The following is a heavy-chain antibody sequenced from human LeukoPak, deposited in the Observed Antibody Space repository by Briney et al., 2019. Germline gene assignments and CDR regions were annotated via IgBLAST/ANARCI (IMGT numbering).Heavy chain of an antibody. CDR2: IWYDGNNK. V-gene: IGHV3-33*01. CDR3: ARVNCRSSSCYLAAYFFDS. D-gene: IGHD2-2*01. J-gene: IGHJ5*01. CDR1: GFTFSRYG. Sequence: GGSLRLSCAASGFTFSRYGMHWVRQAPGKGLEWVAVIWYDGNNKDYADSVKGRFTNSRDNSKNTLSLQMNSLRVEDTAMYYCARVNCRSSSCYLAAYFFDSWGQGTLVTVSS.